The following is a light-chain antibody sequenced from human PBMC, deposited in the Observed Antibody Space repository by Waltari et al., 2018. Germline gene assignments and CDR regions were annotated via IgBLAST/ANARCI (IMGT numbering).Light chain of an antibody. CDR2: GVS. Sequence: QSALTQPASVSGSPGQSITISCTGTSSDVGGYNFVSWYQQHPGKAPKLMIYGVSDRPSGVSNRFSGSKSGNPASLAISGLQAEDEADYYCSSSTSSNTWVFGGGTKLTVL. CDR3: SSSTSSNTWV. CDR1: SSDVGGYNF. J-gene: IGLJ3*02. V-gene: IGLV2-14*03.